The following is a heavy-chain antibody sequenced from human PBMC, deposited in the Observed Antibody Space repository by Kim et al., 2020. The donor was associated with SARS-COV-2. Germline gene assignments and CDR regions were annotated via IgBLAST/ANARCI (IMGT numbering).Heavy chain of an antibody. J-gene: IGHJ4*01. V-gene: IGHV4-31*03. CDR3: ASVTRCFGESLFDY. Sequence: SETLSLTCIVSGGSISSGGYYWSWIRQHPGKGLEWIGYIYYSGSTYYNPSLKSRVTTSVDTSKNQYSLKHSSVTAADTAEYYCASVTRCFGESLFDYWG. CDR2: IYYSGST. CDR1: GGSISSGGYY. D-gene: IGHD3-10*01.